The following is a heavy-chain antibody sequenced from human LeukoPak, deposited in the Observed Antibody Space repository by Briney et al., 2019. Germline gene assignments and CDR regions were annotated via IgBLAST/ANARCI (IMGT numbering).Heavy chain of an antibody. Sequence: QAGGSLRLSCAASGFTFSSYGMHWVRQAPGKGLEWVAFIRYDGSNKYYADSVKGRFTISRDNSKNTLYLQMNSLRAEDTAVYYCAKDLIFGVVTPDGFDMWGQGTMATVSS. CDR2: IRYDGSNK. CDR3: AKDLIFGVVTPDGFDM. V-gene: IGHV3-30*02. D-gene: IGHD3-3*01. J-gene: IGHJ3*02. CDR1: GFTFSSYG.